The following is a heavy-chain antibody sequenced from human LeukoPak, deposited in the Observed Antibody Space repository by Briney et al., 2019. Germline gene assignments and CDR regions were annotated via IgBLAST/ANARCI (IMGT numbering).Heavy chain of an antibody. Sequence: SGGSLRLSCAASGFTFSNAWMSWVRQAPGKGLEWVANIKQDGSEKYYVDSVKGRFTISRDNAKNSLYLQMNSLRAEDTAVYYCAREASIVGGYDLDYWGQGTLVTVSS. CDR3: AREASIVGGYDLDY. CDR1: GFTFSNAW. CDR2: IKQDGSEK. D-gene: IGHD5-12*01. J-gene: IGHJ4*02. V-gene: IGHV3-7*01.